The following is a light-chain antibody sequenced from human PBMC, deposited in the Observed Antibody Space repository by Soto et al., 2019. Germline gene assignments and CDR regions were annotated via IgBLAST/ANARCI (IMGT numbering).Light chain of an antibody. V-gene: IGKV4-1*01. CDR1: QTVLYSSKNKNY. CDR2: WAS. CDR3: QQYYRTPWT. J-gene: IGKJ1*01. Sequence: DIVMTQSPDSLAVSLGERATINCKSSQTVLYSSKNKNYLTWYQQKPGQPPKLLIYWASTRQSGVPDRFSGSGSGTDFTLTISNLQAEDVAVYYCQQYYRTPWTFGQGTKVEIK.